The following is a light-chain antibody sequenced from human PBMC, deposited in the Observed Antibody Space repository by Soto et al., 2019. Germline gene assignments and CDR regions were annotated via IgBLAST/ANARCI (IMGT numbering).Light chain of an antibody. V-gene: IGKV4-1*01. CDR1: QSVFYSTNNKNY. CDR2: WAS. J-gene: IGKJ3*01. CDR3: QQYYSPPPL. Sequence: DIVMTQSPDSLTVSLGERATINCKSSQSVFYSTNNKNYLAWYQQKPGQPPKLLIYWASTRESGVPDRFSGSGSGKDFTLTISSLQAEDVAVYYCQQYYSPPPLFGPGTKVDIK.